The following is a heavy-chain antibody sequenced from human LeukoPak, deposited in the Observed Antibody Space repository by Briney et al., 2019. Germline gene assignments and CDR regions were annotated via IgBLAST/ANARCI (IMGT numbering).Heavy chain of an antibody. CDR2: IRYDGSNE. Sequence: GGSLRLSCAASGFTFSSYGIHWVRQAPGKGLEWVAFIRYDGSNEYYADSVKGRFTISRDKSKNTLSLQMNGLRVEDTAVYYCAKVMPPGRIRFYSYYMDVWGKGTTVTVS. D-gene: IGHD2-15*01. CDR1: GFTFSSYG. V-gene: IGHV3-30*02. J-gene: IGHJ6*03. CDR3: AKVMPPGRIRFYSYYMDV.